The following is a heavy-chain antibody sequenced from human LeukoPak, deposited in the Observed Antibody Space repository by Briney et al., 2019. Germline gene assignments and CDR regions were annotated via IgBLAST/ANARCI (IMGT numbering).Heavy chain of an antibody. CDR1: GFTFSTFA. Sequence: TGGSLRLSCTGSGFTFSTFALHWVRQAPGKGLEWVAFISYNVSHKDYPDSVRGRFTISRDNAKNSLYLQMNSLRAEDTAVYYCARNVAPRPFDYWGQGTLVTVSS. D-gene: IGHD5-12*01. CDR2: ISYNVSHK. V-gene: IGHV3-30-3*01. J-gene: IGHJ4*02. CDR3: ARNVAPRPFDY.